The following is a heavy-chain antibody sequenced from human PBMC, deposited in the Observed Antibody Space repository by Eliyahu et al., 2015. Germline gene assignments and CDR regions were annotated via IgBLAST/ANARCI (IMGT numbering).Heavy chain of an antibody. J-gene: IGHJ4*01. V-gene: IGHV3-30*18. D-gene: IGHD3-10*01. CDR1: GFXFXSSA. CDR3: AKDVRADMGFGELSL. Sequence: QVHLVESGGGVVQPGRSLRLSCAASGFXFXSSAMHWVRQAPGKGLEWVAVISDDGNYKXYGDFVKGRFTISRDNSENMVYLQMSSLRSEDTAMYYCAKDVRADMGFGELSLWGQGILVTVSS. CDR2: ISDDGNYK.